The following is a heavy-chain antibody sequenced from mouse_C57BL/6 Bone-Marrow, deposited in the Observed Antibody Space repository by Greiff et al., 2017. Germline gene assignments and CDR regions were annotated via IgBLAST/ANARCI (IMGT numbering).Heavy chain of an antibody. J-gene: IGHJ1*03. CDR1: GYTFTSYW. Sequence: QVQLQQPGAELVKPGASVKMSCKASGYTFTSYWITWVKQRPGQGLEWNGDIYPGSGSTNYNEKFKSKATLTVDNSSSTAYMQLSSLTSEDSAVDYCARSWLLREGWYCDVWGTGTTVTVSA. CDR3: ARSWLLREGWYCDV. CDR2: IYPGSGST. V-gene: IGHV1-55*01. D-gene: IGHD2-3*01.